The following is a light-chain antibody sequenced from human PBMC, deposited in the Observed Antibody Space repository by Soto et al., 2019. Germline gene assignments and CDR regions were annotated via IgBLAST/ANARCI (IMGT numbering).Light chain of an antibody. Sequence: QSVLTQPASVSGSPGQSTTISCTGASSDVGAFNYVSWYQQHPGKAPKLMIYEVSNRPSGVSNRFSGSKSGNAASLTISGLQAEDEADYYCSSYTSSSTPYVFGTGTKV. CDR3: SSYTSSSTPYV. V-gene: IGLV2-14*01. CDR2: EVS. J-gene: IGLJ1*01. CDR1: SSDVGAFNY.